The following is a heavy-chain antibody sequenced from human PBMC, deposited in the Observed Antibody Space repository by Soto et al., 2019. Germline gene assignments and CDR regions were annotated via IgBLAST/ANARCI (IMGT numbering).Heavy chain of an antibody. CDR3: ARNESSNIYAMDV. D-gene: IGHD6-6*01. J-gene: IGHJ6*02. Sequence: GGSLRVSCAASGFTFSSYSMNWVRQAPGKGLEWVASISSSSFSINYADSVKGRFSISRDNAQNSMHLQMNNLRAEDTAVHYCARNESSNIYAMDVWGQGTTVTVSS. CDR2: ISSSSFSI. CDR1: GFTFSSYS. V-gene: IGHV3-21*01.